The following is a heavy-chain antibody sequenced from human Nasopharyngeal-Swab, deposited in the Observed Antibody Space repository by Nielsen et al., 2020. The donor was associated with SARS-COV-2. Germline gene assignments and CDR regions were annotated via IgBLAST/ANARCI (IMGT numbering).Heavy chain of an antibody. CDR3: ARHRGYDYVWGSYRYSTYDAFDI. V-gene: IGHV3-21*01. Sequence: GGSLRLSCAASGFTFSSYSMNWVRQAPGKGLEWVSSISSGSSYIYYADSVKGRFTISRDNAKNSLYLQMNSLRAEDTAVYYCARHRGYDYVWGSYRYSTYDAFDIWGQGTMVTVSS. CDR2: ISSGSSYI. J-gene: IGHJ3*02. CDR1: GFTFSSYS. D-gene: IGHD3-16*02.